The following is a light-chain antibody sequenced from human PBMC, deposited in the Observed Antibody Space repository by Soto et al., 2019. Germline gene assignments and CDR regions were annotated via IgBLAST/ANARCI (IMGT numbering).Light chain of an antibody. Sequence: IQMTQSPSTLSASVRDRVTITCRASHSISTWLAWYQQKPGRAPKLLIYDASTLESGGPSRFSGSGSGTDFTLTVTSLQPDDFATYYCQQYSSYSWTFGQGTKIEI. CDR1: HSISTW. V-gene: IGKV1-5*01. CDR3: QQYSSYSWT. CDR2: DAS. J-gene: IGKJ1*01.